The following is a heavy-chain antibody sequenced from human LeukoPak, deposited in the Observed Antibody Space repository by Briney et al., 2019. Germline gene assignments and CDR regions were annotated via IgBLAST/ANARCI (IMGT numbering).Heavy chain of an antibody. Sequence: GGSLRLSCAASGFTFSSYGMHWVRQAPGKGLEWVSAISGSGGSIYYADSVKGRFTISRDNSKNTLYLQTNSLRAEDTAVYYCAKGITVTTYLYYFDYWGQGTLVTVSS. J-gene: IGHJ4*02. V-gene: IGHV3-23*01. CDR1: GFTFSSYG. CDR3: AKGITVTTYLYYFDY. D-gene: IGHD4-17*01. CDR2: ISGSGGSI.